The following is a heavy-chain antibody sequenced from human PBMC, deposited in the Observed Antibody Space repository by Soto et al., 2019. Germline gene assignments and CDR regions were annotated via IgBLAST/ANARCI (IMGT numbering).Heavy chain of an antibody. Sequence: QVHLVQSGAEVKKPGASVNVSCKTSGYTFTRNGISWVRQVPGQGLEWMGWISPNSGNIKYAQKLQGRVIMTTDTSTSTAYMELRSLRFDDTTVYYCVKDRDSNSWPSRDVWGPGTTVTVSS. D-gene: IGHD3-22*01. J-gene: IGHJ6*02. CDR1: GYTFTRNG. CDR2: ISPNSGNI. V-gene: IGHV1-18*01. CDR3: VKDRDSNSWPSRDV.